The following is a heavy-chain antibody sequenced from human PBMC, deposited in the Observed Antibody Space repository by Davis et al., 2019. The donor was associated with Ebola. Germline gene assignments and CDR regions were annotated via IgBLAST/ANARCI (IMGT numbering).Heavy chain of an antibody. CDR2: INAGNGNT. CDR3: ARGSGLDTAMVMPWVS. Sequence: AASVKVSCKASGYTFTSYAMHWVRQAPGQRLEWMGWINAGNGNTKYSQKFQGRVTITRDTSASTAYMELSSLRSEDTAVYYCARGSGLDTAMVMPWVSWGQGTLVTVSS. J-gene: IGHJ5*02. D-gene: IGHD5-18*01. V-gene: IGHV1-3*01. CDR1: GYTFTSYA.